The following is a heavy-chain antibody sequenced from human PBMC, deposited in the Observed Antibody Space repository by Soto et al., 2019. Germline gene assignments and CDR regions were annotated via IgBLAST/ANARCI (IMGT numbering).Heavy chain of an antibody. Sequence: EVQLVESGGGLVKPGGSLRLSCAASGFTFSSYSMNWVRQAPGKGLEWVSSISSSSSYIYYADSVKGRFTISRDNAKNSLYLQMNRLRAEDTAVYYCARGTVTTEGVDYWGQGTLVTVSS. CDR2: ISSSSSYI. CDR3: ARGTVTTEGVDY. CDR1: GFTFSSYS. J-gene: IGHJ4*02. D-gene: IGHD4-17*01. V-gene: IGHV3-21*01.